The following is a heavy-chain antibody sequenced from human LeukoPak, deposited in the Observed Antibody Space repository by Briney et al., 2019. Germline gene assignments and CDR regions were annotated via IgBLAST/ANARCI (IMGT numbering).Heavy chain of an antibody. CDR2: IIPILGIA. CDR3: ARDGAFSGSGSPYYYVIDG. CDR1: GGTFSSYA. J-gene: IGHJ6*02. D-gene: IGHD3-10*01. V-gene: IGHV1-69*04. Sequence: GASVKGSCKASGGTFSSYAISWVRQAPGQGLEWMGRIIPILGIANYAQKFQGRVTITADKSTSTAYMELSSLRSEDTAVYYCARDGAFSGSGSPYYYVIDGWGQGTTVTVS.